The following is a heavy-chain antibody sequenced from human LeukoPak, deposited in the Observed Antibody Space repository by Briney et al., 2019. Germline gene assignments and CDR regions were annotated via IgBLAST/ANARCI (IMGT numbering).Heavy chain of an antibody. J-gene: IGHJ4*02. V-gene: IGHV4-31*03. CDR2: IHYSGNT. CDR3: AGGIDYEDPSGVYRDEPFFDC. D-gene: IGHD3-22*01. Sequence: ASETLSLTCTVSGDSISSGGDYYWSWIRQHPGKGLECIGYIHYSGNTYSNPSLKSRVTISVDTSKAQFSLRLSSVTAADTAVYYCAGGIDYEDPSGVYRDEPFFDCWGQGTLVTVSS. CDR1: GDSISSGGDYY.